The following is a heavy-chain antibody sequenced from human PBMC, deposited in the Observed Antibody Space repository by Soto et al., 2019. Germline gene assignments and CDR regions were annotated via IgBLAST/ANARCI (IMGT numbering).Heavy chain of an antibody. V-gene: IGHV4-31*03. D-gene: IGHD3-22*01. J-gene: IGHJ4*02. CDR1: GGSISSGGYY. CDR3: ALRRGGYSAPFDS. Sequence: QVQLQESGPGLVKPSQTLSLTCTVSGGSISSGGYYWSWIRQHPGKGLEWIGYIYYSGSTYYNPSLNSRVXXSXDXXKNHFPLKLSSVTAADTAVYYCALRRGGYSAPFDSWGQGTLVTVSS. CDR2: IYYSGST.